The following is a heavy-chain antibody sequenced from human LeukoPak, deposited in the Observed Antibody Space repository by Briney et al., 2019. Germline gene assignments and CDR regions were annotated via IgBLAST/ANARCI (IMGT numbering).Heavy chain of an antibody. CDR1: GGSFSGYY. CDR3: ARQGSGRSSDY. V-gene: IGHV4-34*01. J-gene: IGHJ4*02. D-gene: IGHD1-26*01. CDR2: INHSGST. Sequence: PSETLSLTCAVYGGSFSGYYWSWIRQPPRKGLEWIGEINHSGSTNYNPSLKSRVTISVDTSKNQFSLRLSSVTAADTAVYYCARQGSGRSSDYWGQGTLVTVSS.